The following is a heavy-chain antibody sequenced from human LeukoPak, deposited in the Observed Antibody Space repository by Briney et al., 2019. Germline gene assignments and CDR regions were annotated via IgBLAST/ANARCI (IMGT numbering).Heavy chain of an antibody. CDR1: GFTFSTYS. Sequence: GGSLRLSCAASGFTFSTYSMNWVRQAPGKGLEWVSCISSSSNYIYYAVSVKGRFTISRDNAKNSLYLQMNSLRAEDTAVYYCARDLYGSGIVIDYWGQGTLVTVSS. D-gene: IGHD3-10*01. CDR3: ARDLYGSGIVIDY. J-gene: IGHJ4*02. V-gene: IGHV3-21*01. CDR2: ISSSSNYI.